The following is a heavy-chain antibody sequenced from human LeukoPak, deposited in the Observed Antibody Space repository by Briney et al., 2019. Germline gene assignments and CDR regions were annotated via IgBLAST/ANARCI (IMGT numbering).Heavy chain of an antibody. J-gene: IGHJ4*02. CDR2: INHSGST. D-gene: IGHD6-19*01. V-gene: IGHV4-34*01. CDR1: GGSFSGYY. CDR3: ARAPGLQWSRKIGYY. Sequence: SETLSLTCAVYGGSFSGYYWSWIRQPPGKGLEWIGEINHSGSTNYNPSLKSRVTISVDTSKNQFSLKLSSVTAADTAVYYCARAPGLQWSRKIGYYWGRGTLVTVSS.